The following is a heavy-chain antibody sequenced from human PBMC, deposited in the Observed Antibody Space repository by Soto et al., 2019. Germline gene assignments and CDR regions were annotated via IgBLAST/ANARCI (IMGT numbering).Heavy chain of an antibody. V-gene: IGHV3-23*01. CDR3: AKDRNYPRDQFHY. CDR1: GFTFSTYA. Sequence: WGSLRLSCAASGFTFSTYALSWVRQAPGKGLEWVSAISANGQGIYYADSVRGRFTISRDNSKNTIFLHMDSLRAEDTAVYYCAKDRNYPRDQFHYWGQGTLVTVSS. J-gene: IGHJ4*02. CDR2: ISANGQGI. D-gene: IGHD1-7*01.